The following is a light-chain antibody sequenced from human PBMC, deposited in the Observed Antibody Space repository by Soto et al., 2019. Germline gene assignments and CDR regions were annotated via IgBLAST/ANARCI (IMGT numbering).Light chain of an antibody. V-gene: IGKV3-20*01. CDR3: QHYGYSQWT. Sequence: EIVMTQSPATLSVSPGERATLSFSSSQIGNSIYLAWFQQKPGQAPTLLIYSVSTRATGIPDRFSGSGSGTDFTLTISRLEPEDSAVYFCQHYGYSQWTFGQGTKVDI. CDR2: SVS. CDR1: QIGNSIY. J-gene: IGKJ1*01.